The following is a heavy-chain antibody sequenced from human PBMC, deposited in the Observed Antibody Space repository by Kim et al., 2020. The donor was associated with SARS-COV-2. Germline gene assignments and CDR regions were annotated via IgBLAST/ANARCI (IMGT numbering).Heavy chain of an antibody. J-gene: IGHJ4*02. CDR1: GGSISSSSYY. CDR3: AGLHDSGSRDY. V-gene: IGHV4-39*07. Sequence: SETLSLTCTVSGGSISSSSYYWGWIRQPPGKGLEWIGSIYYSGSTYYNPSLKSRVTISVDTSKNQFSLKLSSVTAADTAVYYCAGLHDSGSRDYWGQGTLVTVSS. D-gene: IGHD1-26*01. CDR2: IYYSGST.